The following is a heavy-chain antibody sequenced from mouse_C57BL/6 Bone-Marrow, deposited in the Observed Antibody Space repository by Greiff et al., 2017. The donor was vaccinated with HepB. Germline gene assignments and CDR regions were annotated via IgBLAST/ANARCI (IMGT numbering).Heavy chain of an antibody. D-gene: IGHD2-3*01. CDR3: ARGGWLLLGAMDY. J-gene: IGHJ4*01. CDR1: GYAFSSSW. V-gene: IGHV1-82*01. Sequence: VQVVESGPELVKPGASVKISCKASGYAFSSSWMNWVKQRPGKGLEWIGRIYPGDGDTNYNGKFKGKATLTADKSSSTAYMQLSSLTSEDSAVYFCARGGWLLLGAMDYWGQGTSVTVSS. CDR2: IYPGDGDT.